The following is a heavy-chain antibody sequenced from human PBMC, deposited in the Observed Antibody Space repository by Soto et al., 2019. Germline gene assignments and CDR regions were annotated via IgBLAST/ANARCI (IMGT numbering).Heavy chain of an antibody. D-gene: IGHD6-13*01. V-gene: IGHV3-23*01. CDR3: AKVSSSWYLSDYYYYGMDV. CDR2: ISGSGGSK. CDR1: GFTFSSYA. Sequence: EVQLLESGGGLVQPGGSLRLSCAASGFTFSSYAMSWVRQAPGKGLEWVSAISGSGGSKYYADSVKGRFPFSRDNSKNALYLQMNSLRAEDTAVYYCAKVSSSWYLSDYYYYGMDVWGQGTTVTVSS. J-gene: IGHJ6*02.